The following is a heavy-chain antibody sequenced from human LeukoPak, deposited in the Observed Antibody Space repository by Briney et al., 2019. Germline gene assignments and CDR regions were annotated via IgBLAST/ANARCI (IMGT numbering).Heavy chain of an antibody. CDR3: ATPLSGYSGQFDY. CDR2: INPNSGGT. Sequence: ASVKVSCKASGYTFTGYYMHWVRQAPGQGLEWMGWINPNSGGTNYAQKFQGRVTMTRDTSISTAYMELSSLRSEDTAVYYCATPLSGYSGQFDYWGQGTLVTVSS. V-gene: IGHV1-2*02. J-gene: IGHJ4*02. D-gene: IGHD5-12*01. CDR1: GYTFTGYY.